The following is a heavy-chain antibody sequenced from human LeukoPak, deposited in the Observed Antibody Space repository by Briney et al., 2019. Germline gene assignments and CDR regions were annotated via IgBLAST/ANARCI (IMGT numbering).Heavy chain of an antibody. CDR1: GFTFSSYS. D-gene: IGHD2-2*01. Sequence: GGSLRLSCAASGFTFSSYSMNWVRQAPGKGLEWVSSISSSSSYIYYADSVKGRFTISRDNAKNSLYLQMNSLRAEDTAVYYCARRLVVVPAVKYYYGMDVWGQGTTVTVSS. V-gene: IGHV3-21*01. J-gene: IGHJ6*02. CDR3: ARRLVVVPAVKYYYGMDV. CDR2: ISSSSSYI.